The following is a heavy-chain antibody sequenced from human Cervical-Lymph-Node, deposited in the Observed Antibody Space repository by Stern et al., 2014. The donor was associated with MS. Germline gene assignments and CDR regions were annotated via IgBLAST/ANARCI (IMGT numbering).Heavy chain of an antibody. CDR1: GYTFTSYY. V-gene: IGHV1-46*01. CDR3: ASAHPPAAGTSTFVDY. Sequence: QVQLVQSGAEVKKPGASVKVSCKASGYTFTSYYMHWVRQAPGQGLEWMGIINPSGGSTRYAQNVQGRVTMTSDTSTSTVYMELSSLRSEDTAVYYCASAHPPAAGTSTFVDYWGQGTLVTVSS. D-gene: IGHD6-13*01. CDR2: INPSGGST. J-gene: IGHJ4*02.